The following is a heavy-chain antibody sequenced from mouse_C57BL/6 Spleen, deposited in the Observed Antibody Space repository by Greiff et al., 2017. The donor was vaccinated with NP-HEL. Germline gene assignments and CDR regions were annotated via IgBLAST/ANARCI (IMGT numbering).Heavy chain of an antibody. V-gene: IGHV2-6-1*01. CDR2: IWSDGST. CDR1: GFSLTSYG. Sequence: VKLQQSGPGLVAPSQSLSITCTVSGFSLTSYGVHWVRQPPGKGLEWLVVIWSDGSTTYNSALKSRLSISKDNSKSQVFLKMNSLQTDDTAMYYCARHGDYDSTWFAYWGQGTLVTVSA. D-gene: IGHD2-4*01. CDR3: ARHGDYDSTWFAY. J-gene: IGHJ3*01.